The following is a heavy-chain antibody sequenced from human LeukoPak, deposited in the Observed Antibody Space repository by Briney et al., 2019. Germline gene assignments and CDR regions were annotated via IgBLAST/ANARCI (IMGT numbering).Heavy chain of an antibody. CDR3: VKALGYCNGGSWYFDY. CDR1: GFTFDDYT. J-gene: IGHJ4*02. V-gene: IGHV3-43*01. D-gene: IGHD2-15*01. CDR2: ISWDGGST. Sequence: AGSLTLSCAASGFTFDDYTMHWVRQGPGKGLEWVSLISWDGGSTYYADSVKGRFTISRDNSKNSLYLQMNSLRTEDTALYYCVKALGYCNGGSWYFDYWGQGTLVTVSS.